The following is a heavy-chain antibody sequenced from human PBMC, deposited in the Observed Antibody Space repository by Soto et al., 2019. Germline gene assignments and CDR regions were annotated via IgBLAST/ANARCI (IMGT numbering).Heavy chain of an antibody. CDR3: VRQQYDFLVDP. Sequence: PGGSLRLSCAASGFSFSTYNMNWVRQAPGKGLXWVSXXXAXSXXXYXXXXVKGRFTISRDNGKSSLYLQMDSLRAEDTALYYCVRQQYDFLVDPWGQGTLVTVSS. J-gene: IGHJ5*02. V-gene: IGHV3-21*01. D-gene: IGHD3-16*01. CDR2: XXAXSXXX. CDR1: GFSFSTYN.